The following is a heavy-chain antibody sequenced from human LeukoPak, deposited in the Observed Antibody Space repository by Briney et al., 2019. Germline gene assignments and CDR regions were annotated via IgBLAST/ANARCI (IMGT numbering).Heavy chain of an antibody. Sequence: PSETLSLTCTVSGYSISSGYYWGWIRQPPGKGLEWIGSIYHSGSTYYNPSLKSRVTISVDTSKNQFSLKLSSVTAADTAVYYCARDLSIADLGWFDPWGQGTLVTVSS. D-gene: IGHD6-6*01. CDR3: ARDLSIADLGWFDP. CDR1: GYSISSGYY. J-gene: IGHJ5*02. V-gene: IGHV4-38-2*02. CDR2: IYHSGST.